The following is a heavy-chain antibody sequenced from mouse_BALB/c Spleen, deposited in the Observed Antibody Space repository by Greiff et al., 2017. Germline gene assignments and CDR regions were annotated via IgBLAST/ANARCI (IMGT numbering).Heavy chain of an antibody. CDR1: GFTFNTNA. CDR2: IRSKSNNYAT. J-gene: IGHJ4*01. V-gene: IGHV10S3*01. D-gene: IGHD2-1*01. Sequence: EVKLVETGGGLVQPKGSLKLSCAASGFTFNTNAMNWVRQAPGKGLEWVARIRSKSNNYATYYADSVKDRFTISRDDSQSMLYLQMNNLKTEDTAMYYCVRVGNPTYAMDYWGQGTSVTVSS. CDR3: VRVGNPTYAMDY.